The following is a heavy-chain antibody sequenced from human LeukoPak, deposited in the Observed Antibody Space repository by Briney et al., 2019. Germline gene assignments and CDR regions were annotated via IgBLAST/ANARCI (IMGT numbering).Heavy chain of an antibody. D-gene: IGHD4-11*01. CDR1: GGTFSSYA. CDR3: ARGSKRYSNYLDAFDI. Sequence: GASVKVSCKASGGTFSSYAISWVRQATGQGLEWMGWMNPNSGNTGYAQKFQGRVTMTRNTSISTAYMELSSLRSEDTAVYYCARGSKRYSNYLDAFDIWGQGTMVTVSS. V-gene: IGHV1-8*02. J-gene: IGHJ3*02. CDR2: MNPNSGNT.